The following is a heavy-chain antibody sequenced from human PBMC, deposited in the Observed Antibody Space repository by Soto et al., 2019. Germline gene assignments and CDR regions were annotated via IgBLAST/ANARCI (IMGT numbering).Heavy chain of an antibody. J-gene: IGHJ3*02. Sequence: EVQLLESGGGLGQPGGSLRLSCAASGFTFRDYAMSWVRQAPGKGLEWVSTISGSLGSAYYADSVKGRFTISRDNSNNNLYLQMNSLRAEDTAVYYCVKDSGLPDFGVVIHAFDIWGPGTLVTVSS. D-gene: IGHD3-3*01. CDR1: GFTFRDYA. V-gene: IGHV3-23*01. CDR2: ISGSLGSA. CDR3: VKDSGLPDFGVVIHAFDI.